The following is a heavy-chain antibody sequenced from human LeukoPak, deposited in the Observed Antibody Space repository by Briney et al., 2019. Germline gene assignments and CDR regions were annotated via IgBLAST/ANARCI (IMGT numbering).Heavy chain of an antibody. CDR2: IIPILGIA. J-gene: IGHJ5*02. Sequence: SVKVSCKASGGTFSSYTISWVRQAPGQGLEWMGRIIPILGIANYAQKFQGRVTITADKSTSTAYMELSSLRSEDTAVYYCARAHDHNWSDPWGQGTLATVSS. V-gene: IGHV1-69*02. CDR3: ARAHDHNWSDP. D-gene: IGHD1-1*01. CDR1: GGTFSSYT.